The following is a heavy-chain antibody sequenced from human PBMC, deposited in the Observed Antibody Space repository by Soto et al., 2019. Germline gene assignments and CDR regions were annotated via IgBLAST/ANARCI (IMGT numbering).Heavy chain of an antibody. D-gene: IGHD2-21*02. Sequence: QVQLQESGPGLVKPSQTLSLTCTVSGGSISSGGYYWSWIRQHPGKGLEWTGYIYYSGSTYYNPSLKSRVTISVDTSKNQFSLKLSSVTAADTAVYYCARRAYCGGDCYLDYWGQGTLVTVSS. V-gene: IGHV4-31*03. CDR3: ARRAYCGGDCYLDY. J-gene: IGHJ4*02. CDR2: IYYSGST. CDR1: GGSISSGGYY.